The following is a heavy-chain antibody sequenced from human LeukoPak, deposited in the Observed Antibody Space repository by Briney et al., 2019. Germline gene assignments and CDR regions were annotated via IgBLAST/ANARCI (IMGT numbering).Heavy chain of an antibody. V-gene: IGHV3-30-3*01. J-gene: IGHJ4*02. CDR3: AKWGDYDVLTGYYDSDY. Sequence: GGSLRLSCAASGFTFSSYAMHWVRQAPGKGLEWVAVISYDGSNKYYADSVKGRFTISRDNSKNTLYLQMNSLRAEDTAVYYCAKWGDYDVLTGYYDSDYWGQGTLVTVSS. D-gene: IGHD3-9*01. CDR1: GFTFSSYA. CDR2: ISYDGSNK.